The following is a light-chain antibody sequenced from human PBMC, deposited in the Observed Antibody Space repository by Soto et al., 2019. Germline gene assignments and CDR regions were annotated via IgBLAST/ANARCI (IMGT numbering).Light chain of an antibody. Sequence: DIKMTQSPSSLSASVGDRVTITCRASQGIRDALGWSQQKPGKAPKRLIYAASSLQSGVPSRFSGSGSGTEFTLTISILQPEDFATYYCLQHNSYPQTFGQGTKVDIK. J-gene: IGKJ1*01. CDR2: AAS. CDR3: LQHNSYPQT. V-gene: IGKV1-17*01. CDR1: QGIRDA.